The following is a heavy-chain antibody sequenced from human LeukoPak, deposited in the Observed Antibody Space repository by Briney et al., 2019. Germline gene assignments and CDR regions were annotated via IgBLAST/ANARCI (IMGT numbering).Heavy chain of an antibody. Sequence: ASVKVSCKASGYTFTGYYMHWVRQAPGQGLEWMGWINPNSGGTNYAQKFQGRVTMTRNTSISTAYMELSSLRSEDTAVYYCARGGKYYDFWSGYLDYYYGMDVWGQGTTVTVSS. CDR1: GYTFTGYY. D-gene: IGHD3-3*01. CDR3: ARGGKYYDFWSGYLDYYYGMDV. V-gene: IGHV1-2*02. J-gene: IGHJ6*02. CDR2: INPNSGGT.